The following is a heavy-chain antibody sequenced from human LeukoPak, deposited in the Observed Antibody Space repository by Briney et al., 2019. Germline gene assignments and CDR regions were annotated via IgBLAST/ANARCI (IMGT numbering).Heavy chain of an antibody. J-gene: IGHJ6*04. CDR3: ARDPDV. CDR2: IYTSGST. V-gene: IGHV4-61*02. Sequence: PSETLSLXCTVSGGSISSGSYYWSWIRQPAGKGLEWIGRIYTSGSTNYNPSLKSRVTISVDTSKNQFSLKLSSVTAADTAVYYCARDPDVWGKGTTVTVSS. CDR1: GGSISSGSYY.